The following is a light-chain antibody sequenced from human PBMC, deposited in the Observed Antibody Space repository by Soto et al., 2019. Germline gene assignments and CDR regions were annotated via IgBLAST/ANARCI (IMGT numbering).Light chain of an antibody. CDR3: QQYGDRPRT. CDR2: DAS. V-gene: IGKV3-15*01. J-gene: IGKJ1*01. Sequence: EVDLTQSPATLSVSLGDRATLSCRASQYIGSAVAWYHQRSGKAARLLIFDASIRVPTTPARFSGSVSGTEFTLTISSLESEDFAVYFCQQYGDRPRTFGQGTKVEIK. CDR1: QYIGSA.